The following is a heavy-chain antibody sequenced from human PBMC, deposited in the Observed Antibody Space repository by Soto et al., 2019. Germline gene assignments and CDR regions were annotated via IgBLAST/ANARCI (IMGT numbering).Heavy chain of an antibody. D-gene: IGHD3-3*01. V-gene: IGHV4-4*02. CDR3: ARVGRTDYDYWSGYYGWLDP. J-gene: IGHJ5*02. CDR1: GGSISSSNW. CDR2: IYHSGST. Sequence: SETLSLTCAVSGGSISSSNWWSWVRQPPGKGLEWIGEIYHSGSTNYNPSLKSRVTISVDKSNNQFSLKLTSVTAADTAVYYCARVGRTDYDYWSGYYGWLDPWGQGTLVTVS.